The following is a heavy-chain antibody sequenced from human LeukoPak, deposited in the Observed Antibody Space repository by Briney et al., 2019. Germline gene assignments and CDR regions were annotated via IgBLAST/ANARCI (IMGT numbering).Heavy chain of an antibody. V-gene: IGHV3-48*03. Sequence: GGSLRLSCAASGFTFSSYEMNWVRQAPGEGLEWVSYISSSGSTIYYADSVKGRFTISRDNAKNTLYLQMNSLRAEDTAVYYCARNYYGSDVGDYYYYYYMDVWGKGTTVTISS. CDR3: ARNYYGSDVGDYYYYYYMDV. CDR2: ISSSGSTI. J-gene: IGHJ6*03. CDR1: GFTFSSYE. D-gene: IGHD3-10*01.